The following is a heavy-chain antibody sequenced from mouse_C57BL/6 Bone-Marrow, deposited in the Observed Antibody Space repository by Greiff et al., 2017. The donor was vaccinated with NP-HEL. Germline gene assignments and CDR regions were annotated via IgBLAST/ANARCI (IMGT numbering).Heavy chain of an antibody. J-gene: IGHJ1*03. CDR1: GYTFTDYE. CDR3: TRKFITTGGVYWYFDV. CDR2: IDPETGGT. D-gene: IGHD1-1*01. V-gene: IGHV1-15*01. Sequence: QVQLQQSGAELVRPGASVTLSCKASGYTFTDYEMHWVKQTPVHGLEWIGAIDPETGGTAYNQKFKGKAILTAYKSSSTAYMELRSLTSEDSAVYYCTRKFITTGGVYWYFDVWGTGTTVTVSS.